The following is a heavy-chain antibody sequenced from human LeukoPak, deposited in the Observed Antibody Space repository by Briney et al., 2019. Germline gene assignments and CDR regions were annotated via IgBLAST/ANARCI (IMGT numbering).Heavy chain of an antibody. CDR2: IYSDGKP. J-gene: IGHJ4*02. Sequence: GGSRRPSCAASGFTVSNNYMSWVRQAPGRGREWVAVIYSDGKPYYADSVKGRFSISRDNSKNTVYLQMNSLRSEDTAVYYCARDRDDSSGYFLTYFDYWGQGTLVTVSS. CDR1: GFTVSNNY. D-gene: IGHD3-22*01. V-gene: IGHV3-66*01. CDR3: ARDRDDSSGYFLTYFDY.